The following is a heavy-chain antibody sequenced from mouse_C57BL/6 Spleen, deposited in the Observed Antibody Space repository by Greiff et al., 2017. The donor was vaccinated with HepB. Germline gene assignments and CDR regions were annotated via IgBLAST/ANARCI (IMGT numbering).Heavy chain of an antibody. CDR1: GYSITSGYY. CDR2: ISYDGSN. CDR3: ARGSKRYAMDY. D-gene: IGHD2-5*01. J-gene: IGHJ4*01. Sequence: EVKLVESGPGLVKPSQSLSLTCSVTGYSITSGYYWNWIRQFPGNKLEWMGYISYDGSNNYNPSLKNRISITRDTSKNQFFLKLNSVTTEDTATYYCARGSKRYAMDYWGQGTSVTVSS. V-gene: IGHV3-6*01.